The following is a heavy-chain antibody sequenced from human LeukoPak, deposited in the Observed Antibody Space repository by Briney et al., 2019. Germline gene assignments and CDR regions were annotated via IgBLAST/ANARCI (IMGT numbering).Heavy chain of an antibody. J-gene: IGHJ5*02. V-gene: IGHV3-53*01. CDR1: GFTVSSNY. Sequence: GGSLRLSCAASGFTVSSNYMSWVRQAPGKGLEWVSVIYSGGSTYYADSVKGRFTISRDNSKNTLYLQMNSLRAEDTAVYYCASSPPIAAAGNNWFDPWGQGTLVTVSS. CDR2: IYSGGST. CDR3: ASSPPIAAAGNNWFDP. D-gene: IGHD6-13*01.